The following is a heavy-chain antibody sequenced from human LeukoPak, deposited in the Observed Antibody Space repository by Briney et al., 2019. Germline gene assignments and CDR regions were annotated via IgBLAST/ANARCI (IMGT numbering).Heavy chain of an antibody. J-gene: IGHJ4*02. CDR3: ARVSGDQLLTFGY. CDR2: IYYSGST. V-gene: IGHV4-59*01. Sequence: TSETLSLTCTVSGGSISSYYWTWIRQPPGKGLEWIGYIYYSGSTNYNPSLKSRVTISVDTSKNQFPLRLSSVTAADTAVYYCARVSGDQLLTFGYWGQGTLVTVSS. D-gene: IGHD2-2*01. CDR1: GGSISSYY.